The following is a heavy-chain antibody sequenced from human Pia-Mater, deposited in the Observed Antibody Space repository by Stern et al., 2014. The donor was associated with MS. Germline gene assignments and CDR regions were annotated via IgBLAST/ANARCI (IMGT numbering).Heavy chain of an antibody. D-gene: IGHD6-6*01. CDR1: GFSLSTSGAG. J-gene: IGHJ5*02. CDR3: AHLFSDASSSWFDP. CDR2: IYWDDEK. V-gene: IGHV2-5*02. Sequence: ESGPTLVKPTQTXTXTCTFSGFSLSTSGAGVTWIRQPPGKALEWLAVIYWDDEKRYSPSLKTRLTITRDTSKSQVVLTMTSMDPVDTAXYYCAHLFSDASSSWFDPWGQGTLVTVSS.